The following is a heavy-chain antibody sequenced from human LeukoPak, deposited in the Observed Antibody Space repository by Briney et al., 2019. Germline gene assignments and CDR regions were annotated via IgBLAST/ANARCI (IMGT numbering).Heavy chain of an antibody. CDR1: GFPFTNAW. CDR2: IKSNIDGGTI. D-gene: IGHD2-15*01. J-gene: IGHJ4*02. V-gene: IGHV3-15*01. Sequence: GGSLRLSCAASGFPFTNAWMSWVRQTPGKGLEWIGRIKSNIDGGTIDYAAPVKGRFTIPRDDSKNTLYLQMSSLKIEDTGVYYCTVEGIVVVATAIFFDFHYWGLGTLVTVSS. CDR3: TVEGIVVVATAIFFDFHY.